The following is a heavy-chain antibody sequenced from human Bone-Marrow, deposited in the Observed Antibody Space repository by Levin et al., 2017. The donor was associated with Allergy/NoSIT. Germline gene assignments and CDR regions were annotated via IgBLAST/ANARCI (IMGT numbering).Heavy chain of an antibody. J-gene: IGHJ6*02. CDR1: GFTFSGYA. Sequence: GGSLRLSCAASGFTFSGYAMHWVRQAPGKGLEWVAVISYDGSNKYYADSVRGRFTISRDNSKNTLYLQMNSLRAEDTAVYYCARDQWELVSYYYGVDVWGQGTTVTVSS. CDR3: ARDQWELVSYYYGVDV. CDR2: ISYDGSNK. V-gene: IGHV3-30*04. D-gene: IGHD1-26*01.